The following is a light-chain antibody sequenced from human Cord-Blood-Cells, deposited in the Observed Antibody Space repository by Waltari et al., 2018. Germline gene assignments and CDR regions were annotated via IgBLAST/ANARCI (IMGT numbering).Light chain of an antibody. CDR1: QSISSY. Sequence: DIQMTQSPSSLSASVGDRVTITCRASQSISSYLNWDQQKPGKAPKLPFYAASSLQSGVPSRFSGSGSGTDFTLPISSLQPEDFATYYCQQSYSTLTFGGGTKVEIK. CDR3: QQSYSTLT. J-gene: IGKJ4*01. V-gene: IGKV1-39*01. CDR2: AAS.